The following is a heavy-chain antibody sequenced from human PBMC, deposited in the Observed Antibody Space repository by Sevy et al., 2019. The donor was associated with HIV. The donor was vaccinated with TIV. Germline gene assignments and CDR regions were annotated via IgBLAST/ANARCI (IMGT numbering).Heavy chain of an antibody. CDR1: GYSFTRYW. Sequence: GESLKISCEGSGYSFTRYWIGWVRQMPGKGLEWMGIIYPGDSDTRYSPSFQGQVTISAYKSIRTAYLQWSSLKASDTAMYFCTRGYYGSGSYYNNFFDYWGQGTLVTVSS. D-gene: IGHD3-10*01. CDR2: IYPGDSDT. J-gene: IGHJ4*02. CDR3: TRGYYGSGSYYNNFFDY. V-gene: IGHV5-51*01.